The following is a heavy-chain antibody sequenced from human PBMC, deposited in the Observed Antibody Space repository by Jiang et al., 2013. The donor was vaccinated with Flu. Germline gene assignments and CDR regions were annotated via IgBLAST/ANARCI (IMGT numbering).Heavy chain of an antibody. CDR1: TGSIINYY. Sequence: KPSETLSLTCTLSTGSIINYYWSWIRQPPGKELEWIGYFYYSGNTNYNPSLKSRVTISGDTSKNQFSLKLSSVTAADTAMYYCARVGAFGVAYRGAFDIWGQGTMVVVSS. CDR3: ARVGAFGVAYRGAFDI. V-gene: IGHV4-59*13. CDR2: FYYSGNT. J-gene: IGHJ3*02. D-gene: IGHD3-3*01.